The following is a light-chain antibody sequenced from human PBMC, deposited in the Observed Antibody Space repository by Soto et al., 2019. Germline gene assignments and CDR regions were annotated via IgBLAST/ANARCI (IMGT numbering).Light chain of an antibody. V-gene: IGKV1-39*01. CDR1: QTISSA. CDR3: QQTYSTPTT. J-gene: IGKJ5*01. Sequence: DIQMTPSPSSLSASVGDRVTITFRASQTISSALNWYQQRPAKAHNLLIYASSSLQSGVQTRFSGGGSRTDFTLTISSPPHDYSATYYCQQTYSTPTTCGQGIRL. CDR2: ASS.